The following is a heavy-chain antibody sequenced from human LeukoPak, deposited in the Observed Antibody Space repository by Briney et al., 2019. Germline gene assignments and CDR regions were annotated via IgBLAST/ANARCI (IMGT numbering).Heavy chain of an antibody. D-gene: IGHD3-10*01. CDR2: INPSGGST. V-gene: IGHV1-46*01. J-gene: IGHJ4*02. Sequence: ASVKVSCKASGYTFTSYYMDWVRQAPGQGLEWMGIINPSGGSTSYAQNFQGRVTMTRDMSTSTVYMELSSLRSEDTDVYYCATEGKMVRGVYTDYWGQGTLVTVSS. CDR3: ATEGKMVRGVYTDY. CDR1: GYTFTSYY.